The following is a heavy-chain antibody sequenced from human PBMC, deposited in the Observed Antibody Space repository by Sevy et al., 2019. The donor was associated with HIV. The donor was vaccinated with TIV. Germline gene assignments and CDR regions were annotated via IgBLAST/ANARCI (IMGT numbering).Heavy chain of an antibody. CDR2: ITISGGST. CDR1: GFTFSTYA. D-gene: IGHD3-10*01. Sequence: GGSLRLSCAASGFTFSTYAMTWVRQAPGKGLEWVSVITISGGSTYYADSVKGQFTISRDNSKNNLYLQMNSLRAEDTAVYYCAKDRVSGTYYTGDFDYWGQGTLVTVSS. CDR3: AKDRVSGTYYTGDFDY. V-gene: IGHV3-23*01. J-gene: IGHJ4*02.